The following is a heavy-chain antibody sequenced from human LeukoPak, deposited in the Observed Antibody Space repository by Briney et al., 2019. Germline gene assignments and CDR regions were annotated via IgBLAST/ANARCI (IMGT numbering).Heavy chain of an antibody. J-gene: IGHJ6*03. CDR2: ISSSSSTI. Sequence: GGSLRLSCAASGFTFSSYSMNWVRQAPGKGLEWVSYISSSSSTIYYADSVKGRFTISRDNAKKSLYLQMNSLRAEDTAVCYCARAVAARHDYYYYYMDVWGKGTTVTVSS. D-gene: IGHD6-6*01. V-gene: IGHV3-48*01. CDR3: ARAVAARHDYYYYYMDV. CDR1: GFTFSSYS.